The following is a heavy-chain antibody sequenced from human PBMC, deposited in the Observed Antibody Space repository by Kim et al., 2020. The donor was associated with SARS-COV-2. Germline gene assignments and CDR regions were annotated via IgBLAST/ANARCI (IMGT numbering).Heavy chain of an antibody. Sequence: GGSLRLSCATSGFPSRFSFSDLWMSWVRQAPGKGLEWVATIKLDDSEKYYLDSVKGRFSISRDSVWGSLYLQLDSLRAEDTAVYYCTTGVYDFKYWGQGTPVTVSS. CDR3: TTGVYDFKY. D-gene: IGHD3-22*01. J-gene: IGHJ4*02. CDR1: GFPSRFSFSDLW. V-gene: IGHV3-7*03. CDR2: IKLDDSEK.